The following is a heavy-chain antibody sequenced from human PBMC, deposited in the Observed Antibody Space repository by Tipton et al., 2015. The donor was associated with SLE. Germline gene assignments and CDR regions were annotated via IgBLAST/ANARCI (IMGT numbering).Heavy chain of an antibody. CDR2: IYHSGST. J-gene: IGHJ4*02. Sequence: TLSLTCIVSGDSITQSGNWWSWVRQPPGKGLEWIGEIYHSGSTNHNPSLKSRVTISVDKSKNQFSLKVRSVTAADTALYFCARYSAGGYFDYWGQGTLVTVSS. D-gene: IGHD3-16*01. CDR3: ARYSAGGYFDY. V-gene: IGHV4-4*01. CDR1: GDSITQSGNW.